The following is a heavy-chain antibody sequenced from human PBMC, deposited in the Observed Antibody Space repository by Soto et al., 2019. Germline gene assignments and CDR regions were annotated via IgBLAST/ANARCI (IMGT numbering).Heavy chain of an antibody. J-gene: IGHJ6*03. D-gene: IGHD2-15*01. CDR1: GVSISSSY. CDR3: ARDRAFCSGRSCYSPPDFSYYMDV. Sequence: QVQLQESGPGLVKPSETLSLTCTVSGVSISSSYWSWIRQPPGKGLEWIGYIYNSGSTNYNPSLQIRVTISVDTFKYQVSLGLRSVTAADTAVYYCARDRAFCSGRSCYSPPDFSYYMDVRGKGNTVTVS. CDR2: IYNSGST. V-gene: IGHV4-59*01.